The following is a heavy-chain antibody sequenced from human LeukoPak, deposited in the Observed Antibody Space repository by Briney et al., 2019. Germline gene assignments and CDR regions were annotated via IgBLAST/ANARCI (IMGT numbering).Heavy chain of an antibody. D-gene: IGHD1-1*01. Sequence: GGSLRLSCAASGFTFSSYAMHWVRQAPGKGLEGVAVISYDGNNKYYADSVKGRFTISRDNSKNTLYLQMNSLRPEDTAVYYCARESAGSGFDYWGQGTLVTVSS. CDR2: ISYDGNNK. CDR1: GFTFSSYA. CDR3: ARESAGSGFDY. V-gene: IGHV3-30-3*01. J-gene: IGHJ4*02.